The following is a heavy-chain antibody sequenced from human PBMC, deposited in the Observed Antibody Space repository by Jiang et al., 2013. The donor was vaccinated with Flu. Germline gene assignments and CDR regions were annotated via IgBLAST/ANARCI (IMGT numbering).Heavy chain of an antibody. CDR2: IYHSGST. Sequence: GLVKPSGTLSLTCAVSGGSISSSNWWSWVRQPPGKGLEWIGEIYHSGSTNYNPSLKSRVTISVDKSKNQFSLKLSSVTAADTAVYYCARGTIYYYYDSSGYPGVNAFDIWGQGTMVTVSS. CDR3: ARGTIYYYYDSSGYPGVNAFDI. D-gene: IGHD3-22*01. V-gene: IGHV4-4*02. CDR1: GGSISSSNW. J-gene: IGHJ3*02.